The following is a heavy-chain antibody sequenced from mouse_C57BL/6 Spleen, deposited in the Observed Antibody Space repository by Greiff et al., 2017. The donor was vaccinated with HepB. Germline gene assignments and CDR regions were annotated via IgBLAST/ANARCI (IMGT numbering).Heavy chain of an antibody. J-gene: IGHJ4*01. V-gene: IGHV1-42*01. CDR1: GYSFTGYY. CDR3: ARSGSSGYVGYAMDY. Sequence: VQLQQSGPELVKPGASVKISCKASGYSFTGYYMNWVKQSPEKSLEWIGEINPSTGGTTYNQKFKAKATLTVDKSSSTAYMQLKSLTSEDSAVYYCARSGSSGYVGYAMDYWGQGTSVTVSS. CDR2: INPSTGGT. D-gene: IGHD3-2*02.